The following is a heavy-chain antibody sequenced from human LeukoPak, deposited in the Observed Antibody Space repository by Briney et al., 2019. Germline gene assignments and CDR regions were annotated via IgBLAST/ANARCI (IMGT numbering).Heavy chain of an antibody. V-gene: IGHV4-31*03. CDR1: GGSISSGGGVYY. Sequence: SQTLSLTCTVSGGSISSGGGVYYWHWIRQHPGKGLEWIGYIYYSGSTYYNPSLNSRVTISVDTSKNQFSLKLSSVTAADTAVYYCARDGGNGLFDYWGQGTLVTVSS. D-gene: IGHD4-23*01. CDR3: ARDGGNGLFDY. J-gene: IGHJ4*02. CDR2: IYYSGST.